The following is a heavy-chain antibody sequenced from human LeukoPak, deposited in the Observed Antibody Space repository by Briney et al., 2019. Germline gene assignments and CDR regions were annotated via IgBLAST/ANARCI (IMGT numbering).Heavy chain of an antibody. CDR2: INHSGST. V-gene: IGHV4-38-2*02. CDR3: AKLRFVNY. J-gene: IGHJ4*02. CDR1: GYSISSGYY. D-gene: IGHD5-12*01. Sequence: PSETLSLTCTVSGYSISSGYYWSWIRQPPGKGLEWIGEINHSGSTNYNPSLKSRVTISVDTSKNQFSLKLSSVTAADTAVYYCAKLRFVNYWGQGTLVTVSS.